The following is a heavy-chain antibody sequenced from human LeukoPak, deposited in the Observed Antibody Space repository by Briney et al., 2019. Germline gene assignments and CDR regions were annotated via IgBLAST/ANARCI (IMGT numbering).Heavy chain of an antibody. V-gene: IGHV1-2*02. CDR2: INPDTGGT. D-gene: IGHD5-18*01. CDR3: ARDAGYSYVYAFDI. CDR1: GYTFTDYY. Sequence: ASVKVSCKASGYTFTDYYLHWVRQAPGQGLEWMGWINPDTGGTNYAQKFQGRVTMTRDTSISTAYMELSRLRSDDTAEYYCARDAGYSYVYAFDIWGQGTMVTVSS. J-gene: IGHJ3*02.